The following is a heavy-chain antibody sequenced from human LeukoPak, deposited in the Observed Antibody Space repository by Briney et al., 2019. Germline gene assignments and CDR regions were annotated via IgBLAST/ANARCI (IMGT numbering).Heavy chain of an antibody. V-gene: IGHV1-8*01. CDR2: MNPNSGNT. Sequence: RRASVKVSCKASGYTFTSYDINWVRQATGQGLEWMGWMNPNSGNTGYAQKFQGRVTMTRNTSISTAYMELSSLRSEDTAVYYCARISIVEWLYTPYYYGMDVWGQGTTVTVSS. CDR1: GYTFTSYD. J-gene: IGHJ6*02. CDR3: ARISIVEWLYTPYYYGMDV. D-gene: IGHD3-3*01.